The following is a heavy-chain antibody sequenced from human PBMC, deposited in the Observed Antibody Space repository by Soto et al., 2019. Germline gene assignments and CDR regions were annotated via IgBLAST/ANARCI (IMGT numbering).Heavy chain of an antibody. CDR1: GYTFTSYD. Sequence: WASVKVSCKASGYTFTSYDINWVRQATGQGLEWMGWMNPNSGNTGYAQKFQGRVTMTRNTSISTAYMELSSLRSEDTAVYYCARGRGFCSSTSCYYWFDPWGQGTLVTVSS. V-gene: IGHV1-8*01. CDR3: ARGRGFCSSTSCYYWFDP. D-gene: IGHD2-2*01. CDR2: MNPNSGNT. J-gene: IGHJ5*02.